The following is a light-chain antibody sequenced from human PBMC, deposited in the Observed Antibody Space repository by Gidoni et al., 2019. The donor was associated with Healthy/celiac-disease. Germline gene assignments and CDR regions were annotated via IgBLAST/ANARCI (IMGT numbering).Light chain of an antibody. CDR1: SSAVGGYNY. V-gene: IGLV2-14*01. J-gene: IGLJ3*02. CDR2: DVS. Sequence: QSALTPTASVSGSPGQSITLSCTGTSSAVGGYNYVSWYQQHPGKAPKLMIYDVSNWPTGVSNRFSGSKSGNTASLTISGIQAEDEADYYCSSYTSSSSWVFGGGTKLTVL. CDR3: SSYTSSSSWV.